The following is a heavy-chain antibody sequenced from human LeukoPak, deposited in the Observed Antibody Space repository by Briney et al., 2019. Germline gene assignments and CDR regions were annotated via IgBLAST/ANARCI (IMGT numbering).Heavy chain of an antibody. V-gene: IGHV3-11*06. Sequence: GGSLRLSCAASRFTFSNYAMSWVRQAPGKGLEWISYIGIDSGNTNYADSVKGRFTISADKAKNSLYLQMNSLRVEDSAVYYCARGYKYAFDNWGQGTLVTVSS. CDR2: IGIDSGNT. CDR1: RFTFSNYA. J-gene: IGHJ4*02. CDR3: ARGYKYAFDN. D-gene: IGHD5-24*01.